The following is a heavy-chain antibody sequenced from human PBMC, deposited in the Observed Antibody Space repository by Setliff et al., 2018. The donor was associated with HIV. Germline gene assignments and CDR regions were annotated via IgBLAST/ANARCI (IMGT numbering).Heavy chain of an antibody. CDR1: GGSFSTYY. CDR3: ARSIYGSGTYPLDV. CDR2: VHSTGTT. V-gene: IGHV4-4*07. D-gene: IGHD3-10*01. J-gene: IGHJ4*02. Sequence: LSLTCTVSGGSFSTYYWSWIRQPAGEGLEYIGRVHSTGTTIYNPSLKSRVTMSVDTSKDQFSLRLVSLTTADTAVYYCARSIYGSGTYPLDVWGPGTLVTVSS.